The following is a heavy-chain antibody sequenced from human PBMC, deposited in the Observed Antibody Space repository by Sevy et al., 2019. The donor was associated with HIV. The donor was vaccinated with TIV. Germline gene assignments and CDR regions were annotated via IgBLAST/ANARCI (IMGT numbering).Heavy chain of an antibody. CDR3: AREGCTKPHDY. D-gene: IGHD2-8*01. V-gene: IGHV3-23*01. J-gene: IGHJ4*02. CDR2: FSFGCGEI. Sequence: GGSLRLSCAASGFTFSKYSMSWVRQPPGKGLEWVSTFSFGCGEINYADSVKGPFTISRDNSKSSVYLQMNNLRPEDTAVYYCAREGCTKPHDYWGQGTLVTVSS. CDR1: GFTFSKYS.